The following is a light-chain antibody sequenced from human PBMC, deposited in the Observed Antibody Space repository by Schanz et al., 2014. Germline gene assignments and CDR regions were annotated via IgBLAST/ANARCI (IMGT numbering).Light chain of an antibody. CDR1: SSDVGGYNY. CDR2: EVS. V-gene: IGLV2-8*01. CDR3: SSYAGSNNLV. Sequence: QSALTQPPSASGSPGQSVTISCTGTSSDVGGYNYVSWYQQHPGKAPKLMIYEVSKRPSGVPDRFSGSKSGNTASLTVSWLQAEDEAVYYCSSYAGSNNLVFGGGTQLTVL. J-gene: IGLJ2*01.